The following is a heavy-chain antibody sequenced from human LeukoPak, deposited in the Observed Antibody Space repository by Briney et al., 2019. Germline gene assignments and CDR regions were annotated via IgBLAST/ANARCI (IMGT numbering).Heavy chain of an antibody. CDR2: ISTYNDNT. Sequence: ASVKVSCKASGYTFTSYGLSWVRQAPGQGLEWMGWISTYNDNTHYAQKFQGRVTMTTDTSTNTAYMELRSLRSDDTDVYYCAREMAVAGSGVIDSWGQGTLVTVSS. CDR1: GYTFTSYG. D-gene: IGHD6-19*01. J-gene: IGHJ4*02. CDR3: AREMAVAGSGVIDS. V-gene: IGHV1-18*01.